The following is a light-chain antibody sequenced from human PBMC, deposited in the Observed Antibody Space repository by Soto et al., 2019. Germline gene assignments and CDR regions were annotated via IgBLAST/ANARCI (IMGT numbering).Light chain of an antibody. Sequence: EIVLTQSPGTLSLSPGERATLSCRASQTVISNYLAWYQHKPGQAPRLLIFGASGRATGIPGRFSGSGSGTDFTLTISGLEPEDFAVYFCQQYAASPTFGQGTKVEIK. CDR1: QTVISNY. J-gene: IGKJ1*01. CDR3: QQYAASPT. CDR2: GAS. V-gene: IGKV3-20*01.